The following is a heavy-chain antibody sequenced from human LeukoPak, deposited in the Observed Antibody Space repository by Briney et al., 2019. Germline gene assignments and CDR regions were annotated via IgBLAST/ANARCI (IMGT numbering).Heavy chain of an antibody. CDR2: IIPLFGAA. V-gene: IGHV1-69*06. D-gene: IGHD5-12*01. CDR3: ASRSPYSGYDLYDF. Sequence: SVKVSCKASGGTFSSYAISWVRQAPGQGLEWMGGIIPLFGAANFAQKFQGRVTFTADKTTSTAYMELSSLRSEDTAVYYCASRSPYSGYDLYDFWGQGTLVTVSS. J-gene: IGHJ4*02. CDR1: GGTFSSYA.